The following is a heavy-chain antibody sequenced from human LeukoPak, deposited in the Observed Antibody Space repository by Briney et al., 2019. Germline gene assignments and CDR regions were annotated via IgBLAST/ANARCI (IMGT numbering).Heavy chain of an antibody. V-gene: IGHV3-48*03. CDR2: ISSSGSTI. CDR3: ARDTALAPFDY. Sequence: GGSLRLSCAASGFTFSSYEMNWVRQAPGKGLEWVSYISSSGSTIYYADSVKGRFTISRDNAKNSLYLQMNSLRAEDTAVYYCARDTALAPFDYWGQGTLVTVSS. J-gene: IGHJ4*02. CDR1: GFTFSSYE.